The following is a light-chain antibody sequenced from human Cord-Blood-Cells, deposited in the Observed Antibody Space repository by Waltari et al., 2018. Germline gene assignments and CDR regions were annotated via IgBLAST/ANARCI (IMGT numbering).Light chain of an antibody. CDR2: DVS. CDR3: SSYTSSSTLAYV. Sequence: QSALTQPASVSGSPGQSITISCTVTRSYVGGYNYVSCYQQQPGKAPKLMIYDVSNRPSGVSNRFSGSKSGNTASLTISGLQAEDEADYYCSSYTSSSTLAYVFGTGTKVTVL. V-gene: IGLV2-14*01. CDR1: RSYVGGYNY. J-gene: IGLJ1*01.